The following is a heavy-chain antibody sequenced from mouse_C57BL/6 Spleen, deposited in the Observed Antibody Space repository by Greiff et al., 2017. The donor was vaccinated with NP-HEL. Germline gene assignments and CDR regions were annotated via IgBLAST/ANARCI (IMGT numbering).Heavy chain of an antibody. Sequence: DVKLQESGAELVKPGASVKLSCTASGFNIKDYYMHWVKQRTEQGLEWIGRIDPEDGETKYAPKFQGKATITADTSSNTAYLQLSSLTSEDTAVYYCARWVITTVVARADAMDYWGQGTSVTVSS. CDR2: IDPEDGET. V-gene: IGHV14-2*01. CDR1: GFNIKDYY. D-gene: IGHD1-1*01. CDR3: ARWVITTVVARADAMDY. J-gene: IGHJ4*01.